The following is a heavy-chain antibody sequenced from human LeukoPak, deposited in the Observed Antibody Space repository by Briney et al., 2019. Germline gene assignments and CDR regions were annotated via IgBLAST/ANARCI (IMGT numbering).Heavy chain of an antibody. V-gene: IGHV3-72*01. Sequence: GGSLRLSCAASEFSFSDYYMDWVRQAPGKGLEWVGRIRNKANHYTTEYAASAKGRFSISRDESKNSLYLQVNSLKTEDTAVYYCARGSYSGYGVDYWGQGTLVTVSS. D-gene: IGHD5-12*01. CDR3: ARGSYSGYGVDY. J-gene: IGHJ4*02. CDR1: EFSFSDYY. CDR2: IRNKANHYTT.